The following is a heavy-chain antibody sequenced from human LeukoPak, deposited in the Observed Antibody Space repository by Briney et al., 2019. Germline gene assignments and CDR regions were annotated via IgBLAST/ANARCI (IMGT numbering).Heavy chain of an antibody. CDR2: LYSGGDT. Sequence: GGPLILSCAASGFTVGSKYMNWVRQPPGKGLEWVSILYSGGDTYYSDSVKGRFTISRDNSRNTLSLQMNSLRVEDTAVYYCARVGDHYHWNFDLWGRGTLVTVSS. CDR3: ARVGDHYHWNFDL. D-gene: IGHD3-10*01. J-gene: IGHJ2*01. V-gene: IGHV3-53*01. CDR1: GFTVGSKY.